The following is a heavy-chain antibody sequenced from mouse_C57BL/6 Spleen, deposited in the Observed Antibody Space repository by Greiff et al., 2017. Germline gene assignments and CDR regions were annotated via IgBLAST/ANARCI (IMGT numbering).Heavy chain of an antibody. J-gene: IGHJ3*01. V-gene: IGHV1-15*01. CDR2: IDPETGGT. CDR3: TRTLSTEGFAY. CDR1: GYTFTDYE. Sequence: QVQLKESGAELVRPGASVTLSCKASGYTFTDYEMHWVKQTPVHGLEWIGAIDPETGGTAYNQKFKGKAILTADKSSITAYMELRSLTSEDSAVYYCTRTLSTEGFAYWGQGTLVTVSA.